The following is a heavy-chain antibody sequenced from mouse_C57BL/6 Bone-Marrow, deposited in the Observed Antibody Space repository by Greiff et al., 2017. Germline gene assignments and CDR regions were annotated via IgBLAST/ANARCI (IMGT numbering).Heavy chain of an antibody. D-gene: IGHD6-2*01. CDR2: ISSGGSYT. J-gene: IGHJ3*01. CDR3: ARPSPCAY. CDR1: GFTFSSYG. Sequence: DVKLVESGGDLVKPGGSLKLSCAASGFTFSSYGMSWVRQTPDKRLEWVATISSGGSYTYYPDSVKGRFTISRDNAKNTLYLQMSSLKSEDTAMYYCARPSPCAYWGQGTLVTVSA. V-gene: IGHV5-6*02.